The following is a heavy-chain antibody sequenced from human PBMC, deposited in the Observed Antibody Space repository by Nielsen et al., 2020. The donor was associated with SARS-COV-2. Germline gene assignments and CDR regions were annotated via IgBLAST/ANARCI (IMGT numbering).Heavy chain of an antibody. CDR2: IWYDGSNK. V-gene: IGHV3-33*01. D-gene: IGHD2-2*01. CDR3: ARDFGYCSSTSCERDMDV. Sequence: GGSLRLSCAASGFTFSSYGMHWVRQAPGKGLEWVAVIWYDGSNKYYADSVKGRFTISRDNSKNTLYLQMNSLRAEDTAVYYCARDFGYCSSTSCERDMDVWGKGTTVTVSS. J-gene: IGHJ6*03. CDR1: GFTFSSYG.